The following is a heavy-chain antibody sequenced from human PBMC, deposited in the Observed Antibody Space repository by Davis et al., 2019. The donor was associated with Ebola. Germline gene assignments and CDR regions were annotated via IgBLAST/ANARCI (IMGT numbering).Heavy chain of an antibody. Sequence: WVRQAPGKGLEWIGYIYYSGSTYYNPSLKSRVTISVDTSKNQFSLKLSSATAADTAVYYCASLRQTYDSSGYSQPFDYWGQGSLVTVSS. CDR2: IYYSGST. D-gene: IGHD3-22*01. V-gene: IGHV4-30-4*01. J-gene: IGHJ4*02. CDR3: ASLRQTYDSSGYSQPFDY.